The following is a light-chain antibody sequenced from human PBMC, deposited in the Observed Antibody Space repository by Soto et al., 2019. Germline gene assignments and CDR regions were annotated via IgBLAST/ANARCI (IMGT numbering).Light chain of an antibody. CDR2: DVN. CDR3: SSYTDSSARV. J-gene: IGLJ3*02. V-gene: IGLV2-14*03. Sequence: QAVVTQPASVSGSPGQSITISCAGTNSDIGSYIYVSWYQHFPGKAPRLVIYDVNNRPSGVPNRFSGSKSGNTASLTISGLQAEDEADYYCSSYTDSSARVFGGGTKLTVL. CDR1: NSDIGSYIY.